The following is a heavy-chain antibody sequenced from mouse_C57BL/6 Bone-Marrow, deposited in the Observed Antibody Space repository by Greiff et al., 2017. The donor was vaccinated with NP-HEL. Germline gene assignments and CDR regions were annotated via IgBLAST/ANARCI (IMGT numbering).Heavy chain of an antibody. Sequence: VQLQQSGPELVKPGASVKISCKASGYSFTDYNMNWVKQSNGKSLEWIGVINPNDGTTSYNQKFKGKSTFTVDQSSSTAYMQLNSLTSEDSAVYYCARVHDCPPYFDYWGQGTTLTVSS. D-gene: IGHD2-12*01. CDR1: GYSFTDYN. CDR2: INPNDGTT. V-gene: IGHV1-39*01. J-gene: IGHJ2*01. CDR3: ARVHDCPPYFDY.